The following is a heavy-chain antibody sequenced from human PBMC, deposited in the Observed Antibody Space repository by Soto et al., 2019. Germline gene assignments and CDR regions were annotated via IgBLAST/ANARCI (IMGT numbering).Heavy chain of an antibody. CDR3: AREEVSARKHYGMDV. CDR2: ISYDGSNK. V-gene: IGHV3-30-3*01. J-gene: IGHJ6*02. Sequence: GGSLRLSCAASGFTFSSYAMHWVRQAPGKGLGWVAIISYDGSNKYHADSVKGRFTISRDNSKNTLYLQMNSLRAEDTAVYYCAREEVSARKHYGMDVWGQGTTVTVS. D-gene: IGHD1-20*01. CDR1: GFTFSSYA.